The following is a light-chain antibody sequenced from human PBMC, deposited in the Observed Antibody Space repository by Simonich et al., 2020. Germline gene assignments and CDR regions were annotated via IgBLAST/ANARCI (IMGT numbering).Light chain of an antibody. J-gene: IGLJ2*01. CDR3: CSYAGSVV. CDR2: EGS. CDR1: SSDVGSYNL. Sequence: QSALTQPASVSGSPGQSITISCTGTSSDVGSYNLVSWYQQHPGKAPKLMIYEGSRGPSGVSNRFSGYKSGNTASLTISGLQAEDEADYYCCSYAGSVVFGGGTKLTVL. V-gene: IGLV2-23*01.